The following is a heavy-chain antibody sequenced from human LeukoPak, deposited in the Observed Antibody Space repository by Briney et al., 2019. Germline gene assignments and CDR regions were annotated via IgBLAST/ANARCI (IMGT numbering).Heavy chain of an antibody. CDR3: AREETYYYGSGSYKPQSLFDY. D-gene: IGHD3-10*01. J-gene: IGHJ4*02. Sequence: GGSLSLSCAPSGFTFSDYYMSWTRQAPGKGLEWVSYISSSSSYTNYADSVKGRFTISRDNAKNSLYLQMNSLRAEDTAVYYCAREETYYYGSGSYKPQSLFDYWGQGTLVTVSS. CDR2: ISSSSSYT. CDR1: GFTFSDYY. V-gene: IGHV3-11*05.